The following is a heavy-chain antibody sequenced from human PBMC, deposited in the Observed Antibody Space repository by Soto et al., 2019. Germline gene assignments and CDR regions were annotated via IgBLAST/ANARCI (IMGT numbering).Heavy chain of an antibody. Sequence: SETLSLTCTVSGGSISSYYWSWIRQPPGKGLEWIGYIYYSGSTNYNPSLKSRVTISVDTSKNQFSLKLSSVTAADTAVYYCAMYLWGRRGDGYNSGTDYWGQGTLVTVSS. J-gene: IGHJ4*02. CDR2: IYYSGST. V-gene: IGHV4-59*01. CDR1: GGSISSYY. D-gene: IGHD3-10*01. CDR3: AMYLWGRRGDGYNSGTDY.